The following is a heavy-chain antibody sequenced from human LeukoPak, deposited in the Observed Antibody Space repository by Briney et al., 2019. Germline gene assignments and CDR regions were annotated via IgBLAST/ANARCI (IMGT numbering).Heavy chain of an antibody. V-gene: IGHV3-53*01. CDR3: ARDRDSGYFDY. Sequence: GGSLRLSCAASGFTVSSNYMSWVRQAPGKGLEWVSVIYSGGSTYYADSVKGRFTISRDNSKNTLYLQMNSLRAEDTAVYHCARDRDSGYFDYWGQGTLITVSS. CDR2: IYSGGST. J-gene: IGHJ4*02. CDR1: GFTVSSNY. D-gene: IGHD3-10*01.